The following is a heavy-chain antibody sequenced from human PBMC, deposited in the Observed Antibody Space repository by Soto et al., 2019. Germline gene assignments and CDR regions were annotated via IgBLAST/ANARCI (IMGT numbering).Heavy chain of an antibody. Sequence: QVQLVQSGAEVKKPGSSVKVSCKAAGGTFSSYTISWVRQAPGKGLEWMGRLIPILGIANYAQTFQGRVTITADKSTSPAYMELSSLRSEDTAVYYCASAMRADWLQLGGSYFDYWGKGTLVTFSS. V-gene: IGHV1-69*02. D-gene: IGHD2-2*01. CDR2: LIPILGIA. CDR1: GGTFSSYT. J-gene: IGHJ4*02. CDR3: ASAMRADWLQLGGSYFDY.